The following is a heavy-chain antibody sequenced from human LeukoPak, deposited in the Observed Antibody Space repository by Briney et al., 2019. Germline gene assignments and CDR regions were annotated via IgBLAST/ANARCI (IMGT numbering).Heavy chain of an antibody. CDR3: ARVGDGSGSYLDNWFDP. CDR2: IYYSGST. D-gene: IGHD3-10*01. J-gene: IGHJ5*02. V-gene: IGHV4-59*01. CDR1: GGSISSYY. Sequence: SETLSLTCTVSGGSISSYYWSWIRQPPGKGLEWIGYIYYSGSTNYNPSLKSRVTISVNTSKNQFSLKLSSVTAADTAVYYCARVGDGSGSYLDNWFDPWGQATLVTVSS.